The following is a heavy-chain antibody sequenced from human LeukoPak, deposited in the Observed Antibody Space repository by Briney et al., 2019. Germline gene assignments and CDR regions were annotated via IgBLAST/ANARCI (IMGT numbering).Heavy chain of an antibody. V-gene: IGHV3-48*01. D-gene: IGHD2-15*01. CDR2: ISSTSGTI. J-gene: IGHJ4*02. CDR1: GFTFSTYS. Sequence: QRGGSLRLSCAASGFTFSTYSMNGVRQAPGKGLEWVSYISSTSGTIYYADSVKGRFTISRDNAKSSLYLQMNSLRAEDTPVYYCASGYCSAGSCHNFDYWGQGTLVTVSS. CDR3: ASGYCSAGSCHNFDY.